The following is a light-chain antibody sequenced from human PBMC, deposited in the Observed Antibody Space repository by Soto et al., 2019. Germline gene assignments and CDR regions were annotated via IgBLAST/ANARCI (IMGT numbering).Light chain of an antibody. CDR2: GTS. CDR3: QQYHSWPPLT. V-gene: IGKV3-15*01. Sequence: IVMTQSPATLSVSPGERATLSCRASQSVSINIAWYQQKPGQAPRLLIYGTSTRATGIPARFSGSGSGTEFTLTISSLQSEDFEVYYCQQYHSWPPLTFGGGTKVEIK. CDR1: QSVSIN. J-gene: IGKJ4*01.